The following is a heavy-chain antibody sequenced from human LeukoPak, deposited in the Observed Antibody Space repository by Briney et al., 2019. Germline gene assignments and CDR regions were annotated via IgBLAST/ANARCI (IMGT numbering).Heavy chain of an antibody. CDR3: AREDVNIAVAASGPFDI. CDR2: IITDGSSK. CDR1: GFTFSTYW. J-gene: IGHJ3*02. Sequence: PGGSLRLSCAASGFTFSTYWMHWARQAPGKGLVWVSRIITDGSSKGYADSVKGRFTISRDNAKNTLYLQMNSLRAEDTAVYYCAREDVNIAVAASGPFDIWGQGTMVTVSS. V-gene: IGHV3-74*01. D-gene: IGHD6-19*01.